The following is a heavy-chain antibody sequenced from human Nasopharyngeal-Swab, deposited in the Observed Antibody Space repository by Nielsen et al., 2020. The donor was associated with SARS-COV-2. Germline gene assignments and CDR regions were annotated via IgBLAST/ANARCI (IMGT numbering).Heavy chain of an antibody. CDR3: ASRKYYYDSSGYFNYYYYYGMDV. Sequence: SQTLSLTCAVYCGSFSGYYWSWIRQPPGKGLEWIGEINHSGSTNYNPSLKSRVTISVDTSKNQFSLKLSSVTAADTAVYYCASRKYYYDSSGYFNYYYYYGMDVWGQGTTVTVSS. D-gene: IGHD3-22*01. CDR2: INHSGST. V-gene: IGHV4-34*01. CDR1: CGSFSGYY. J-gene: IGHJ6*02.